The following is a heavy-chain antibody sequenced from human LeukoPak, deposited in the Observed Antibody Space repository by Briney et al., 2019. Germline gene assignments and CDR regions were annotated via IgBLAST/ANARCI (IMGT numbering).Heavy chain of an antibody. CDR2: ISYDGTTE. J-gene: IGHJ4*02. V-gene: IGHV3-30*04. CDR3: AKDTPTTGYHLDS. Sequence: PGRSLRLSCAAAGFTFSLYAVHWVRHAPGKGLEWVAVISYDGTTEYYADSVKGRFTVSRDNSENTLYLQINSLRVEDTAVYYCAKDTPTTGYHLDSWGQGTLVTVSS. CDR1: GFTFSLYA. D-gene: IGHD1-1*01.